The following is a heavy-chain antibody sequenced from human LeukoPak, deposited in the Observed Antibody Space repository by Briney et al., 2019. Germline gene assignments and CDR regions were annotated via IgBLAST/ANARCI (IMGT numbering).Heavy chain of an antibody. D-gene: IGHD4-17*01. V-gene: IGHV3-48*03. CDR2: INYIGESI. CDR3: ARRATVTYHGMDV. CDR1: GFTFSSYE. Sequence: PGGSLRLSCAASGFTFSSYEMNWVRQAPGKGLEWLSYINYIGESIYYADSVKGRFTVSRDNARGSLFLQMNSLRGEDTAVYYCARRATVTYHGMDVWGQGTKVSVSS. J-gene: IGHJ6*02.